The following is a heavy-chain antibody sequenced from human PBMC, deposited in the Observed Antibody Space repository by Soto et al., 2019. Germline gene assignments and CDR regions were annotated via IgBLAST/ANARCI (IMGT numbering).Heavy chain of an antibody. CDR3: ARSRAVAGTGWFDP. J-gene: IGHJ5*02. Sequence: PGGSLRLSCAASGFTFSDYYMSWIRQAPGKGLEWVSYISSSSSYTNYADSVKGRFTISRDNAKNSLYLQMNSLRAEDTAVYYCARSRAVAGTGWFDPWGQGTLVTVSS. D-gene: IGHD6-19*01. V-gene: IGHV3-11*06. CDR2: ISSSSSYT. CDR1: GFTFSDYY.